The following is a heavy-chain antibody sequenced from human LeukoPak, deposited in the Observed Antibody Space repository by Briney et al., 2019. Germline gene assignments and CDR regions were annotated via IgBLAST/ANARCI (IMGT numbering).Heavy chain of an antibody. V-gene: IGHV3-48*03. CDR2: ISSSGSTI. Sequence: GSLRLSCAASGFTFSSYEMNWVRQAPGKGLEWVSYISSSGSTIYYADSVKGRFTISRDNAKNSLYLQMNSLRAEDTAVYYCANLDIAAAGTDLTMNWFDPWGQGTLVTVSS. CDR1: GFTFSSYE. D-gene: IGHD6-13*01. CDR3: ANLDIAAAGTDLTMNWFDP. J-gene: IGHJ5*02.